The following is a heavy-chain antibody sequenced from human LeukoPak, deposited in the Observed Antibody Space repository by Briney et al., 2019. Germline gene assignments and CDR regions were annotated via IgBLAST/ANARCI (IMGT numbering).Heavy chain of an antibody. Sequence: ASVKVSCKASGYTFTSYAMNWVRQAPGQGLEWMGWINTNTGNPTYAQGFTGRFVFSLDTSVSTAYLQISSLKAEDTAVYYCARDNLPPLYDYDFWSGFDYWGQGTLVTVSS. CDR2: INTNTGNP. V-gene: IGHV7-4-1*02. J-gene: IGHJ4*02. CDR3: ARDNLPPLYDYDFWSGFDY. CDR1: GYTFTSYA. D-gene: IGHD3-3*01.